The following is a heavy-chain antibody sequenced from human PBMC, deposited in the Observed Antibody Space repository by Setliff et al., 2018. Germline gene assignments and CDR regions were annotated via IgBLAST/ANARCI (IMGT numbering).Heavy chain of an antibody. CDR1: GESFSNNY. J-gene: IGHJ4*02. CDR2: SNHGGST. V-gene: IGHV4-34*01. CDR3: ARTTHYDFWSGYLY. Sequence: PSETLSLTCSVYGESFSNNYWSWIRQTPGKGLEWIGESNHGGSTSYHPSLKSRLTMSVDTSKNQFSLKLTSVTAADTAVYFCARTTHYDFWSGYLYWGQGPLVTVSS. D-gene: IGHD3-3*01.